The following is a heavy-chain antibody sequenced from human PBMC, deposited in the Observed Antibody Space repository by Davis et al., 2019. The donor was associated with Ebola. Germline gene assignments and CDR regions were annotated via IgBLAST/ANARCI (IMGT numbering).Heavy chain of an antibody. D-gene: IGHD2-2*01. CDR2: ISYAGSNK. J-gene: IGHJ6*02. Sequence: PGGSLRLSCAASGFTFSSYAMHWVRQAPGKGLEWVAVISYAGSNKYYADSVKGLFTISRDNSKNTLYLQMNSLRAEDTAVYYCARSTGMDVWGQGTTVTVSS. V-gene: IGHV3-30*04. CDR3: ARSTGMDV. CDR1: GFTFSSYA.